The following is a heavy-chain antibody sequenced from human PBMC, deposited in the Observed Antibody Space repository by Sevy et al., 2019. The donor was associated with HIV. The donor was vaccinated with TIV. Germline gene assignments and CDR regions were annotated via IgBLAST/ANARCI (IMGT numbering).Heavy chain of an antibody. V-gene: IGHV3-23*01. D-gene: IGHD3-22*01. CDR2: ISGSGGSGDKT. CDR1: GFTFSNYA. J-gene: IGHJ4*02. Sequence: GGSLRLSCAASGFTFSNYAMNWVRQAPGKGLEWVSGISGSGGSGDKTKYADSVKGRFTISIDDSKNSLYLQLNSLRAEDTAIYYCARKYDSSAYFDYWGQGTLVTVSS. CDR3: ARKYDSSAYFDY.